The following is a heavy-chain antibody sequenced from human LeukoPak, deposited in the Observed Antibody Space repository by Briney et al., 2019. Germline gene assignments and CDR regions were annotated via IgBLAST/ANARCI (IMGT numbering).Heavy chain of an antibody. CDR2: IIPILGIA. D-gene: IGHD2-15*01. CDR3: ARDRRYCSGGSCYSVSVYYYYYGMDV. V-gene: IGHV1-69*04. J-gene: IGHJ6*02. Sequence: SVKVSCKASGGTFSSYAISWVRQAPGQGLEWMGRIIPILGIANYAQKFQGRVTITADKSTSTAYMELSSLRSEDTAVYYCARDRRYCSGGSCYSVSVYYYYYGMDVWGQGTTVTVSS. CDR1: GGTFSSYA.